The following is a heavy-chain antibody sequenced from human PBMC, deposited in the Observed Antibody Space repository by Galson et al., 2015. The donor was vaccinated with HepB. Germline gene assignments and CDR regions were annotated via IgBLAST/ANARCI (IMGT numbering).Heavy chain of an antibody. Sequence: SLRLSCAASGFTFSSYAMHWVRQAPGKGLEWVAVISYDGSNKYYADSVKGRFTISRDKSKNTLYLQMNSLRAEDMAVYYCARHISTCLSCNYSYDYWGQGTPGTGSS. D-gene: IGHD4-11*01. CDR1: GFTFSSYA. V-gene: IGHV3-30-3*01. CDR2: ISYDGSNK. CDR3: ARHISTCLSCNYSYDY. J-gene: IGHJ4*01.